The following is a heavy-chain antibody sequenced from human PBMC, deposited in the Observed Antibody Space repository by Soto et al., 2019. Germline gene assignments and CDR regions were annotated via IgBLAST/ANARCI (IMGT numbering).Heavy chain of an antibody. D-gene: IGHD6-13*01. CDR2: MNPINGAT. CDR1: GYDFTAYD. V-gene: IGHV1-8*02. Sequence: ASVNVSCKASGYDFTAYDINWVRQASGQGLEWMGWMNPINGATGSARRFQGRVSMTRNTATGTAYLELTSLRSDDSAVYYCGRGPSPRAPAGGTTYYFAMEVWGHGTTVNVSS. J-gene: IGHJ6*02. CDR3: GRGPSPRAPAGGTTYYFAMEV.